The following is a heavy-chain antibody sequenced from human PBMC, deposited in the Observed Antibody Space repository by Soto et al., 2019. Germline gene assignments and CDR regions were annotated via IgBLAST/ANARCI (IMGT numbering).Heavy chain of an antibody. J-gene: IGHJ6*02. D-gene: IGHD6-19*01. CDR1: GGSFSGYY. CDR3: ARAQWLGNYYYGMDV. CDR2: INHSGST. V-gene: IGHV4-34*01. Sequence: QVQLQQWGAGLLKPSETLSLTCAVYGGSFSGYYWSWIRQPPGKGLEWIGEINHSGSTNYNPSLKSRFTLSVDTSKNQFSLKLSSVTAADTAVYYCARAQWLGNYYYGMDVWGQGTTVTVSS.